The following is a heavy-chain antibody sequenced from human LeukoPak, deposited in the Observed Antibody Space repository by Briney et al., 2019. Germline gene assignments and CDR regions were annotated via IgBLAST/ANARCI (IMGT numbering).Heavy chain of an antibody. CDR1: GFTFSSCW. D-gene: IGHD5-18*01. Sequence: GGSLRLSCAASGFTFSSCWMSWVRQAPGKGLEWVANIKQDGSQKYYVDSVKGRFTLSRDNAQNSLYLQMNSLRAEDTAMYYCARRDTAMGRTWWFGPWGQGTLVTVSS. V-gene: IGHV3-7*01. CDR3: ARRDTAMGRTWWFGP. J-gene: IGHJ5*02. CDR2: IKQDGSQK.